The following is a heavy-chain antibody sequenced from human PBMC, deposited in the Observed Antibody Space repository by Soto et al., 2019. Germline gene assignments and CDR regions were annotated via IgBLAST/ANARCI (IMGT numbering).Heavy chain of an antibody. Sequence: SQTLSLTCAISVDSVSSNTATWNWIRQSPSRGLEWLGRTYYKSKWYTDSAISVKSRIVINPDTSKNQISLQLKSVTPEDAAVYYCARARRIVVNGQGLDCWGQGTLVTVSS. CDR1: VDSVSSNTAT. J-gene: IGHJ4*02. D-gene: IGHD3-22*01. CDR2: TYYKSKWYT. CDR3: ARARRIVVNGQGLDC. V-gene: IGHV6-1*01.